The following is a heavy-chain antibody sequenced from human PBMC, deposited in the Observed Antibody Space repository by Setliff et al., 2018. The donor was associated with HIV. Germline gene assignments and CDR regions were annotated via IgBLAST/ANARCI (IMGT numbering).Heavy chain of an antibody. CDR1: GGSISNSRYY. V-gene: IGHV4-39*01. CDR2: IYYSGST. Sequence: PSETLSLTCTVSGGSISNSRYYWSWIRRPPGKGLEWIGSIYYSGSTYYNPSLKSRVTISVDTSKNQFSLKLSSVTAADAAVYYCARVRLELRQYWFDSWGQGSPVTVSS. D-gene: IGHD1-7*01. CDR3: ARVRLELRQYWFDS. J-gene: IGHJ5*01.